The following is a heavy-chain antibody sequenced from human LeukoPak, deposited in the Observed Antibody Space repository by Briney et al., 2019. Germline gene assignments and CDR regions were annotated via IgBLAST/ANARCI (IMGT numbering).Heavy chain of an antibody. CDR1: GFGFTSYG. D-gene: IGHD2-8*01. Sequence: GGSLRLSCAASGFGFTSYGMHWVRQAPGKGLEWVAYIQYDGSNQQYADSVKGRFSISRDSSKNILNLQMNSLRGDDTAVYYCAKDRCSNGIGCYYYYMDVWGKGTTATIYS. J-gene: IGHJ6*03. CDR3: AKDRCSNGIGCYYYYMDV. CDR2: IQYDGSNQ. V-gene: IGHV3-30*02.